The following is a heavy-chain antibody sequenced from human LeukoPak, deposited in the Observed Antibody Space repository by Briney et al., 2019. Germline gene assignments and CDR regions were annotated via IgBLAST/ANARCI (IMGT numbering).Heavy chain of an antibody. Sequence: SETLSLTCTVSGGSIRSYYWNWIRQPPGKGLEWIGCVSETGSTNSNSSHENRVTLSLDASKSQIPLNLRSATVADTAVYYCARQDALGKFPPPYYMDVWGKGTTVIVS. CDR2: VSETGST. V-gene: IGHV4-59*08. CDR3: ARQDALGKFPPPYYMDV. D-gene: IGHD1-26*01. J-gene: IGHJ6*03. CDR1: GGSIRSYY.